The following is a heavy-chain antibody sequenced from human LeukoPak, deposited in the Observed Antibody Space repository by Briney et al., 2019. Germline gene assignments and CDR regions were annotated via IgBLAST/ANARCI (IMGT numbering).Heavy chain of an antibody. Sequence: GALSLSCVASGFPFSSYWMTWVRQAPGKGLEWVANIKQDGSKKSYVDSVKGRFTISRDNAKNSLYLQMSNLRAEDTAVYFCARGGGLDVWGQGATVTVSS. J-gene: IGHJ6*02. CDR1: GFPFSSYW. CDR3: ARGGGLDV. D-gene: IGHD3-16*01. V-gene: IGHV3-7*03. CDR2: IKQDGSKK.